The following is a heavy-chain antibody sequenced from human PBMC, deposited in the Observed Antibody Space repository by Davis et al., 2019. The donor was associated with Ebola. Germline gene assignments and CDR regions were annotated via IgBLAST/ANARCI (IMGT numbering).Heavy chain of an antibody. J-gene: IGHJ4*02. CDR2: ILSDGNDK. Sequence: GESLKISCAAPGFILSTYAMHWVRQAPGKGLEWVALILSDGNDKYYADSVKGRFSISRDSSKNTLYLQMNSLRAEDTAVYYCAEVRRESSPLEFWGQGTLVTVSS. CDR1: GFILSTYA. D-gene: IGHD3-10*01. V-gene: IGHV3-30*04. CDR3: AEVRRESSPLEF.